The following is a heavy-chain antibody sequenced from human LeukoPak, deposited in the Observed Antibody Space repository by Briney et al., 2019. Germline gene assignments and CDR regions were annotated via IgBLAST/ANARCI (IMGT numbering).Heavy chain of an antibody. CDR1: GGSITNYY. J-gene: IGHJ3*01. V-gene: IGHV4-59*01. CDR3: ARKFEPLGSSAYDL. CDR2: IHYTGNT. D-gene: IGHD1-14*01. Sequence: SETLSLTCSVSGGSITNYYWTWIRQSPGKGLEWLGYIHYTGNTNYNPSLKSRITISVDTSKNQFSLKLRSVTAADTAVYYCARKFEPLGSSAYDLWGQAEMVIASS.